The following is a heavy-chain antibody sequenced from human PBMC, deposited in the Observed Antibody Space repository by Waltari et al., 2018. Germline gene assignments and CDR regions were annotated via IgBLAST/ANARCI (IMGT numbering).Heavy chain of an antibody. D-gene: IGHD4-17*01. V-gene: IGHV3-23*01. CDR2: ISGSGGRT. CDR1: GFTFSSYA. CDR3: AKDRYGDYSFDY. Sequence: EVQLLESGGGLVQPGGSLRLSCAASGFTFSSYAMNWVRQAPGKGLEWVSVISGSGGRTYYADSVKGRFTISRDNSKNTLYLQMNSLRAEDTAVYYCAKDRYGDYSFDYWGQGTLVTVSS. J-gene: IGHJ4*02.